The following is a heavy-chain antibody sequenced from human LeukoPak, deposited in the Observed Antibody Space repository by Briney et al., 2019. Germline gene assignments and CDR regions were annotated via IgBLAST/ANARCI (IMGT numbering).Heavy chain of an antibody. CDR3: ARGGDGYNYVSY. CDR2: IIPIFGTA. CDR1: GGTFSSYA. V-gene: IGHV1-69*01. Sequence: SVKVSCKASGGTFSSYAISWVRQAPGQGLEWMGGIIPIFGTANYAQKFQGRVTITADESTSTAYMELSSLRSEDTAVYYCARGGDGYNYVSYWGRGTLVTVSS. J-gene: IGHJ4*02. D-gene: IGHD5-24*01.